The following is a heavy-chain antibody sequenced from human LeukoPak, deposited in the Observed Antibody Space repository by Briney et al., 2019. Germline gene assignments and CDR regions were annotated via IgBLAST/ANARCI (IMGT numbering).Heavy chain of an antibody. CDR2: IKQDGSEK. V-gene: IGHV3-7*02. J-gene: IGHJ3*02. Sequence: GGSLRLSCAASGFTFSSYWMSWVRQAPGKGLEWVAKIKQDGSEKYYVDSVKGRFTISRENAKNSLYLQVISLRAEDTAVYYCARGPSIAARYDAFDIWGQGTMVTVSS. CDR1: GFTFSSYW. D-gene: IGHD6-6*01. CDR3: ARGPSIAARYDAFDI.